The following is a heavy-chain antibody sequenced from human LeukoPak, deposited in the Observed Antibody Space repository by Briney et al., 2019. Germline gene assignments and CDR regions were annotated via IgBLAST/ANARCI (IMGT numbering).Heavy chain of an antibody. CDR1: GFTFSSYA. D-gene: IGHD4-23*01. V-gene: IGHV3-30-3*01. J-gene: IGHJ4*02. CDR3: ATTVVTNFDY. CDR2: ISYDGSNK. Sequence: SGGSLRLSCAASGFTFSSYAMHWVRQAPGKGLEWVAVISYDGSNKYYADSVKGRFTISRDNSKNTLYLQMNSLRAEDTAVYYSATTVVTNFDYWGQGTLVTVSS.